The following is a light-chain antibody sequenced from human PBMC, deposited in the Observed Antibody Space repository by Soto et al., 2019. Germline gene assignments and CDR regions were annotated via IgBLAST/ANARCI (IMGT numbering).Light chain of an antibody. J-gene: IGKJ5*01. CDR2: GAS. CDR3: QQYGSSLLIT. Sequence: ENLLTQSPGTLSLSPGEGATLSCRASRGVSANYLAWYQQKPCQAPTLLIYGASIRAAGIPDRFSGSASGTDFTLTISRLEPEDFAVYYCQQYGSSLLITFGQGTRLEI. CDR1: RGVSANY. V-gene: IGKV3-20*01.